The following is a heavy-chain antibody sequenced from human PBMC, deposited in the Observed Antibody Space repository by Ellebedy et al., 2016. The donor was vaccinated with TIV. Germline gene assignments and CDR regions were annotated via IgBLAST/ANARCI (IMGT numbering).Heavy chain of an antibody. CDR2: IYPSDSDI. D-gene: IGHD1-26*01. CDR3: ARLQTRGNCYIDY. V-gene: IGHV5-51*01. Sequence: GESLKISCQGSGFTFTNYWIGWVRQMPGKGLEFMGLIYPSDSDIRYSPSFQGQVTISADKSNSTAYLHWSSLKASDTAMYYCARLQTRGNCYIDYWGQGTLVTVSS. CDR1: GFTFTNYW. J-gene: IGHJ4*02.